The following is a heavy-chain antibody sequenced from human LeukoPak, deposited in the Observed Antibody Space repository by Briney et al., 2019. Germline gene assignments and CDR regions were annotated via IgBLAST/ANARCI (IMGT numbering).Heavy chain of an antibody. D-gene: IGHD3-16*01. V-gene: IGHV3-23*01. Sequence: GGSLRLSCAASGFTFNNYAMNWVRQAPGKGLEWVSVISGSGGTTYYADSVKGRSTISRDNSKNTLYLQMNSLRAEDTAVYYCASSVGEKTYYFDYWGQGTLVTVSS. CDR3: ASSVGEKTYYFDY. CDR2: ISGSGGTT. CDR1: GFTFNNYA. J-gene: IGHJ4*02.